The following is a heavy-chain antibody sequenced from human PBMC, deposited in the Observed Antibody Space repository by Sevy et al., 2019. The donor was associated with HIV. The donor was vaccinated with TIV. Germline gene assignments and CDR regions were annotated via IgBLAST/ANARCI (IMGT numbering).Heavy chain of an antibody. J-gene: IGHJ6*02. V-gene: IGHV1-8*01. Sequence: ASVKVSCKASGYTFTSYDINWVRQATGQGLEWMGWMNPNSGNTGYAQKFQGRATMTRNTSISTAYMDLGSLRSEDTAVYFCAGGGILDYGMDVWGQGTTVTVSS. CDR3: AGGGILDYGMDV. CDR1: GYTFTSYD. D-gene: IGHD2-15*01. CDR2: MNPNSGNT.